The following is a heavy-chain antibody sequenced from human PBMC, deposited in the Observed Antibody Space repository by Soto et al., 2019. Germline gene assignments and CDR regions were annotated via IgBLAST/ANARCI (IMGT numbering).Heavy chain of an antibody. CDR1: GYSFTSYW. Sequence: GESLKISCKGSGYSFTSYWISWVRQMPGKGLEWMGRIDPSDSYTNYSPSFQGHVTISADKSISTAYLQWSSLKASDTAMYYCASSPRGYCSSTSCRELGNYYGMDVWRQGTTVTGS. CDR2: IDPSDSYT. V-gene: IGHV5-10-1*01. D-gene: IGHD2-2*01. CDR3: ASSPRGYCSSTSCRELGNYYGMDV. J-gene: IGHJ6*02.